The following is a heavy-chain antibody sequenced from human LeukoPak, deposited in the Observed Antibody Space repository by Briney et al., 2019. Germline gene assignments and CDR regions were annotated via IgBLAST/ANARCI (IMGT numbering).Heavy chain of an antibody. Sequence: SETLSLTCTVSGGSISSSSYYWGWIRQPPGKGLEWIGSIYYSGSTYYNPSLKSRVTISVDTSKNQFSLKLSSVTAADTAVYYCARTVDIVVVPAALNWFDPWGQGTLVTVSS. D-gene: IGHD2-2*01. CDR2: IYYSGST. CDR3: ARTVDIVVVPAALNWFDP. J-gene: IGHJ5*02. V-gene: IGHV4-39*01. CDR1: GGSISSSSYY.